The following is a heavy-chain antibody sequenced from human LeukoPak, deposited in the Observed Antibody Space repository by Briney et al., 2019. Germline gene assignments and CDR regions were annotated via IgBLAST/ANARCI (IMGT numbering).Heavy chain of an antibody. V-gene: IGHV3-74*01. CDR1: GFTFSSYW. D-gene: IGHD1-14*01. CDR3: AREPDYYYGMDG. Sequence: GGSLRLSCAASGFTFSSYWMHWVRQAPGKGLVWVSRINSGGGTTSYADFLKGRLTISRDNAKNTLYLQMNSLRADDTAVYYCAREPDYYYGMDGWGKGTTVGVSP. CDR2: INSGGGTT. J-gene: IGHJ6*04.